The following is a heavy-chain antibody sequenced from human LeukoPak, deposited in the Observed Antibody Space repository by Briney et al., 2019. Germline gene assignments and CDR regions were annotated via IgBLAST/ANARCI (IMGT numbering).Heavy chain of an antibody. CDR3: ASPGRYCSSTSCPNV. V-gene: IGHV6-1*01. D-gene: IGHD2-2*01. J-gene: IGHJ3*01. CDR2: TYYRSKWYN. CDR1: GDSVSNNSAA. Sequence: SQTLSLTCAISGDSVSNNSAAWNWIRQSPSRGLEWLGRTYYRSKWYNEYAVSVKSRITINADTSKNQFSLKLSSVTAADTAVYYCASPGRYCSSTSCPNVWGQGTMVTVSS.